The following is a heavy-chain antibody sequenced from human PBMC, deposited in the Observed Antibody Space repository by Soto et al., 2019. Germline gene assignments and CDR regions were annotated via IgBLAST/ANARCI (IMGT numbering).Heavy chain of an antibody. CDR1: GYSFTIYW. CDR3: ARPEYSSSWYGMDV. Sequence: LGESLKISCKGSGYSFTIYWISWVRQMPGKGLEWMGRIDPSDSYTNYSPSFQGHVTISADKSISTAYLQWSSLKASDTAMYYCARPEYSSSWYGMDVWGQGTTVTVSS. J-gene: IGHJ6*02. D-gene: IGHD6-13*01. CDR2: IDPSDSYT. V-gene: IGHV5-10-1*01.